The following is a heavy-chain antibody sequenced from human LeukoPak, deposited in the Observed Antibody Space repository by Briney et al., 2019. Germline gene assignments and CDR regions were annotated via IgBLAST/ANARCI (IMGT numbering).Heavy chain of an antibody. V-gene: IGHV3-30-3*01. Sequence: GGSLRLSCAASGFTFSSYAMHWVRQAPGKGLEWVAVISYDGSNKYYADSVKGRFTISRDNSKNTLYLQMNRLRAEDTAVYYCARDLLAAAGTAIYWYFDLWGRGTLVTVSS. CDR3: ARDLLAAAGTAIYWYFDL. J-gene: IGHJ2*01. CDR1: GFTFSSYA. D-gene: IGHD6-13*01. CDR2: ISYDGSNK.